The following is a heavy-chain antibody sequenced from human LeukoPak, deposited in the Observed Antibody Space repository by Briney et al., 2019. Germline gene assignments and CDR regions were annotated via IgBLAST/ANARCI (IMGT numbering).Heavy chain of an antibody. D-gene: IGHD6-13*01. J-gene: IGHJ4*02. CDR1: GFTFSNFW. Sequence: GGSLRLSCAASGFTFSNFWMSWVRQAPGKGLEWVANIKQDASEKYYVDSVKGRFTISRDNAKNSLYLQMNSLRAEDTAVYYCARDSSSWYSYWGRGTLVTVSS. V-gene: IGHV3-7*01. CDR3: ARDSSSWYSY. CDR2: IKQDASEK.